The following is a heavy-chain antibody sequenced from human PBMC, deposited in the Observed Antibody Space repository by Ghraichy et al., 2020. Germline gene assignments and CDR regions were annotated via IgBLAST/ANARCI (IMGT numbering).Heavy chain of an antibody. D-gene: IGHD6-19*01. Sequence: LTCAASGFTFSSYAMSWVRQAPGKGLEWVSGISGSGGSTDYADSVKGRFTISRDNSKNTLYLQMNSLRAEDTAVYYCAKGTYSSGWSRGDYWGQGTLVTVSS. V-gene: IGHV3-23*01. CDR1: GFTFSSYA. J-gene: IGHJ4*02. CDR3: AKGTYSSGWSRGDY. CDR2: ISGSGGST.